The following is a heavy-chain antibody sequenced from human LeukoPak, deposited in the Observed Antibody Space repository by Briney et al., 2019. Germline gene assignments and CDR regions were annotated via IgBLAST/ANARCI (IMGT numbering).Heavy chain of an antibody. Sequence: ETLSLTCSVSIGSISSSKWWSWVRQSPVKGLEWIGKIYLYGTTNYNPSFTSRVTMSVDRSRNRFSLKLTSVTAADTAVYYCARQKWEQQGRDYYFNGLDVWGPGTTVIVSS. CDR2: IYLYGTT. J-gene: IGHJ6*02. CDR3: ARQKWEQQGRDYYFNGLDV. D-gene: IGHD1/OR15-1a*01. CDR1: IGSISSSKW. V-gene: IGHV4-4*02.